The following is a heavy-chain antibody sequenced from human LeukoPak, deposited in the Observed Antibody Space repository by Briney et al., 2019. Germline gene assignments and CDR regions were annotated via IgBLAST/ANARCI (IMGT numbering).Heavy chain of an antibody. D-gene: IGHD5-18*01. CDR3: AGSGYSYGYVDY. CDR2: IYYSGST. J-gene: IGHJ4*02. CDR1: GGSSSGYN. Sequence: SETLSLTSTVAGGSSSGYNWSWIRQPPGKGLEWIGYIYYSGSTNYKPSLQSRVTISVDTSKNQFSLKLSSVTAADTAVYYCAGSGYSYGYVDYWGQGTLVTVSS. V-gene: IGHV4-59*01.